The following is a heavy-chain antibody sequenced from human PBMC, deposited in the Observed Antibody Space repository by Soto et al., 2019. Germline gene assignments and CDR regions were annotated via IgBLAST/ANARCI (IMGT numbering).Heavy chain of an antibody. V-gene: IGHV3-74*01. CDR3: AKGASGDHPFR. J-gene: IGHJ4*02. CDR2: IDGDGTRT. Sequence: GGSLRLSCAASGFTFNTYWMHWFRQAPGKGLVWVSRIDGDGTRTNYADAVEGRFTISRDNAKNTLYLQVNSLRAEDTAMYYCAKGASGDHPFRWGQGTLVTVSS. D-gene: IGHD6-19*01. CDR1: GFTFNTYW.